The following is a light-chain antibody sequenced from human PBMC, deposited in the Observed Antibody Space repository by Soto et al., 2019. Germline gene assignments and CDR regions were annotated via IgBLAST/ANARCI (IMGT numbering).Light chain of an antibody. Sequence: EIVVTQSPGTLSLSPGERATLSCRASQSIRSNYLAWYQQKPGQAPRLLIYAAANRATVIPDRFSGSGSGTDFTLTISRLEPEDVAVYYCQQYGCVYTFGQATKLEIK. CDR3: QQYGCVYT. CDR2: AAA. J-gene: IGKJ2*01. CDR1: QSIRSNY. V-gene: IGKV3-20*01.